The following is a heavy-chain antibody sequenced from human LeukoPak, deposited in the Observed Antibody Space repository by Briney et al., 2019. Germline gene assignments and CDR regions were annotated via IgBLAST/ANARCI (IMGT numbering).Heavy chain of an antibody. CDR3: ARAPCSSTSCYSDNWFDP. D-gene: IGHD2-2*02. CDR2: IYYSGST. Sequence: SETLSLTCTVSGGSISSYYWSWIRQPPGKGLEWIGYIYYSGSTNYNPSLKSRVTISVDTSKNQFSLKLSSVTAADTAVYYCARAPCSSTSCYSDNWFDPWGQGTLVTVSS. CDR1: GGSISSYY. J-gene: IGHJ5*02. V-gene: IGHV4-59*01.